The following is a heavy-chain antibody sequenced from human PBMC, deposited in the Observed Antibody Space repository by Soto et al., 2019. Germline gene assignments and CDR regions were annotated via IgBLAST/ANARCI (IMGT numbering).Heavy chain of an antibody. CDR3: ATGSELERPDAFDI. V-gene: IGHV1-24*01. J-gene: IGHJ3*02. Sequence: WASVKVSCKVSGYTLTELSMHWVRQAPGKGPEWMGGFDPEDGETIYAQKFQGRVTMTEDTSTDTAYMELSSLRSEDTAVYYCATGSELERPDAFDIWGQGTMVTVSS. D-gene: IGHD1-1*01. CDR2: FDPEDGET. CDR1: GYTLTELS.